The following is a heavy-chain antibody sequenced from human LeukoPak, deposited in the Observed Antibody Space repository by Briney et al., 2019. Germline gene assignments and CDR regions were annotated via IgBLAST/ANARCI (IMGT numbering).Heavy chain of an antibody. V-gene: IGHV3-53*01. CDR2: IHNDGST. CDR3: ASLARDY. Sequence: SGGSLRLSCAASGFIVSNTYMTWVRQAPGKGLEWVSVIHNDGSTYYADSVKGRFTVSRDNSKNILFLRMNSLRVEDTAVYFCASLARDYWGQGTLVSVSS. J-gene: IGHJ4*02. CDR1: GFIVSNTY. D-gene: IGHD3-3*02.